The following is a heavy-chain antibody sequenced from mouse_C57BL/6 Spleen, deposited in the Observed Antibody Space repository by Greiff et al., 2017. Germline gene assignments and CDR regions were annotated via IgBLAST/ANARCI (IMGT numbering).Heavy chain of an antibody. CDR3: ARQLRLLYFDY. J-gene: IGHJ2*01. Sequence: EVKLEESEGGLVQPGSSMKLSCTASGFTFSDYYMAWVRQVPEKGLEWVANINYDGSSTYYLDSLKSRFIISRDNAKNILYLQMSSLKSEDTATYYCARQLRLLYFDYWGQGTTLTVSS. CDR1: GFTFSDYY. D-gene: IGHD3-2*02. V-gene: IGHV5-16*01. CDR2: INYDGSST.